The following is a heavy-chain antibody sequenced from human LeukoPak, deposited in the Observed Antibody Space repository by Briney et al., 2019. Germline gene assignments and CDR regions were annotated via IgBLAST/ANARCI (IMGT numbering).Heavy chain of an antibody. Sequence: ASVKVSCNASGYTFTGYYMHWVRQAPGQGLEWMGWINPNSGGTNYAQKFQGRVTMTRDTSISTAYMELSRLTSDDTAVYYCARDRSGISKAFDIGAQGTMVTVSS. CDR3: ARDRSGISKAFDI. CDR1: GYTFTGYY. J-gene: IGHJ3*02. V-gene: IGHV1-2*02. D-gene: IGHD1-26*01. CDR2: INPNSGGT.